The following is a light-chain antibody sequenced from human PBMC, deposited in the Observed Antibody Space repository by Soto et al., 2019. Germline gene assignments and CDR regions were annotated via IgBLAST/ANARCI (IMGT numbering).Light chain of an antibody. CDR3: AAWDDSLNLVA. CDR1: SSNIGNNA. V-gene: IGLV1-36*01. J-gene: IGLJ2*01. Sequence: QSVLTQPPSVSEAPRQRVTISCSGSSSNIGNNAVNWYQQLPRKAPKLLIYNNDLLPSGVSDRFSGSKSGTSASPAISGLQSEDEADYYCAAWDDSLNLVAFGGGTKLTVL. CDR2: NND.